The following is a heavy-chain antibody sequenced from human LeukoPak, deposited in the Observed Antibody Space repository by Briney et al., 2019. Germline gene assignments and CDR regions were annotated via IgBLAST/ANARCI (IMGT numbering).Heavy chain of an antibody. D-gene: IGHD5-18*01. CDR1: GYTFTGYY. V-gene: IGHV1-2*02. J-gene: IGHJ5*02. Sequence: ASAKVSCKASGYTFTGYYMHWVRQAPGQGLEWMGWINPNSGGTNYAQKFQGRVTMTRDTSISTAYMELSRLRSDDTAVYYCARGFLYSYGYEGWFDPWGQGTLVTVSS. CDR3: ARGFLYSYGYEGWFDP. CDR2: INPNSGGT.